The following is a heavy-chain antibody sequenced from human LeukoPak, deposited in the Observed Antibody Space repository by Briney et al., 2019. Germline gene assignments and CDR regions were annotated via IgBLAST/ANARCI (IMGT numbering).Heavy chain of an antibody. CDR2: INDSGST. J-gene: IGHJ4*02. CDR3: ARGVSHRNFDWLFY. V-gene: IGHV4-34*01. CDR1: GGFISSYY. D-gene: IGHD3-9*01. Sequence: SETLSLTCTVSGGFISSYYWSWIRQPPGKGLEWIGEINDSGSTHYNTSLNSRVTISVDTSKNQVYLKLSSVTAADTAIYYCARGVSHRNFDWLFYWGQGTLVTVSS.